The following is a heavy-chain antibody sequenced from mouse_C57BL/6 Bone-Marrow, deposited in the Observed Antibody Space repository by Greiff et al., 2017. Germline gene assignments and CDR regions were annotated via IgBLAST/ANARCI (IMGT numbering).Heavy chain of an antibody. J-gene: IGHJ3*01. CDR1: GYTFNSYW. V-gene: IGHV1-55*01. CDR3: ARYPFAY. Sequence: QVHVKQPGAELVKPGASVKMSCKASGYTFNSYWITWVKQRPGQGLEWIGDIDPGSGSTNYNEMFKSKATLSVDTASSKTYMHLISLTSDDSAVYYCARYPFAYCGQGTLVTVSA. CDR2: IDPGSGST.